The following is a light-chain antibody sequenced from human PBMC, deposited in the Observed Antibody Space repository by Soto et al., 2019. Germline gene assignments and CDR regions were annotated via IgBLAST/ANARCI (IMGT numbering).Light chain of an antibody. CDR2: DAS. Sequence: DIPMTQSPSSLSASVGDRVTIACQSSHDVSRNLNWFQQKPGEAPKLLIYDASNLERGVPSRFSGSGSGTDFTLPTGSLQPEDVATYYCQQYNSMLSFGGGTEVEIK. CDR1: HDVSRN. J-gene: IGKJ4*01. CDR3: QQYNSMLS. V-gene: IGKV1-33*01.